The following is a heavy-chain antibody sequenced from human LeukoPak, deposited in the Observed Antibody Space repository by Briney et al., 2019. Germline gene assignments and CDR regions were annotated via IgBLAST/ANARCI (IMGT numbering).Heavy chain of an antibody. Sequence: PGGSLRLSCTASGFTFGDYLMRWFRQAPGKGLEWIGFISGGTTEYAASVKGRFTISRDDSTSIAYLQMNSLTTEDTAVYYCSRGSGWLSVYWGQGTLVTVSS. CDR3: SRGSGWLSVY. CDR2: ISGGTT. J-gene: IGHJ4*02. CDR1: GFTFGDYL. D-gene: IGHD6-19*01. V-gene: IGHV3-49*03.